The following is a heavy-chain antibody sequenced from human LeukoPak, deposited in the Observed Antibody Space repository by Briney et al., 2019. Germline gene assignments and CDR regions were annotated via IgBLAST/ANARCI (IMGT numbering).Heavy chain of an antibody. CDR1: GFTVSSEY. CDR2: IYNVGST. J-gene: IGHJ4*02. CDR3: ARASQWLAFDD. D-gene: IGHD6-19*01. V-gene: IGHV3-66*01. Sequence: GGSLRLSCAASGFTVSSEYMSWVRQTPGKGLEWVSIIYNVGSTKYADSVKARFTISRDNSKNTLDLQMNSLRAEDTAVYFCARASQWLAFDDWGQGTLVTVSS.